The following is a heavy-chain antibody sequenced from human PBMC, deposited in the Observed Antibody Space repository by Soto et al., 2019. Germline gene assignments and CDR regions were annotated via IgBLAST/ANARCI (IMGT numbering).Heavy chain of an antibody. J-gene: IGHJ4*02. V-gene: IGHV3-23*01. Sequence: PGGSLRLSCAASGFIFSNYGLNWVRQAPGKGLEWVSDISDSGSSTFYADSVKGRFTISKDNSKNMLFLQMNSLRAEDTAVYYCARVSQVANYDRSGYPDFWGQGTLVTVSS. D-gene: IGHD3-22*01. CDR2: ISDSGSST. CDR1: GFIFSNYG. CDR3: ARVSQVANYDRSGYPDF.